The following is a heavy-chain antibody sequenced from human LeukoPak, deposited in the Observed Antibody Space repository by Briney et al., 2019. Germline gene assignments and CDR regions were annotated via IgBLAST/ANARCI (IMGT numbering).Heavy chain of an antibody. CDR1: GGTFSSYA. CDR2: IIPIFGTA. Sequence: GASVKVSCKASGGTFSSYAISWVRQAPGQGLEWMGGIIPIFGTANYAQKFQGRVTITADESTSTAYMELSSLRSEDTAVYYCASWITLGIDYYYYYGMDVWGQGTTVTVSS. D-gene: IGHD3-16*01. J-gene: IGHJ6*02. V-gene: IGHV1-69*13. CDR3: ASWITLGIDYYYYYGMDV.